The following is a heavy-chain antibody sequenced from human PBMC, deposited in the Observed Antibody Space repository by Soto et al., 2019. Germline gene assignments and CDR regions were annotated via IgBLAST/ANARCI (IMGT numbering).Heavy chain of an antibody. CDR2: ISVYNGNI. Sequence: QVQLLQSGAEVKKPGASVKVSCKASGYMFNTYGITWVRQAPGQGLEWMGWISVYNGNIDYAQKFEGRVTLTTDTSTSTAYMELKSLTCDDTAVYYCARTYGSGDYFLPFEYWGQGTPVSVSS. CDR1: GYMFNTYG. D-gene: IGHD3-10*01. CDR3: ARTYGSGDYFLPFEY. V-gene: IGHV1-18*01. J-gene: IGHJ4*02.